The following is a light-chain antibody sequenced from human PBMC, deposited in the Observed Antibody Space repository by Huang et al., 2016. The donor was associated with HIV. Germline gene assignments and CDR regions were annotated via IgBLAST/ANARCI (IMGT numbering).Light chain of an antibody. Sequence: DIVMTQTPLSLSVTPGQPASISCKSSQSLLHSDGKTYLYWYLQKPGKPARLLIYAVSNRVSGVTDRFSGSGSGTDFTVKISRVEAEDVGVYYCMHSTQHPYTFGQGTKLEIK. V-gene: IGKV2D-29*01. CDR3: MHSTQHPYT. CDR1: QSLLHSDGKTY. CDR2: AVS. J-gene: IGKJ2*01.